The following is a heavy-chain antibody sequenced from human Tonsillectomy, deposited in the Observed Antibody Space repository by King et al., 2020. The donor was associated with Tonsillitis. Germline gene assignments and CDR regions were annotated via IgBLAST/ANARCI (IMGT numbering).Heavy chain of an antibody. J-gene: IGHJ6*02. Sequence: VQLVESGGGVVQPGRSLRLSCAASGFTFSSYGMHWVRQAPGKGLEWVALISYHGSNKYYVDSVKGRFTISRDNSKNKLYLQMNSLRAEDTAVYYCSSGPDDDSLAGPNYYYYGMDVWGQGTTVTVSS. CDR2: ISYHGSNK. V-gene: IGHV3-33*05. CDR1: GFTFSSYG. CDR3: SSGPDDDSLAGPNYYYYGMDV. D-gene: IGHD3-9*01.